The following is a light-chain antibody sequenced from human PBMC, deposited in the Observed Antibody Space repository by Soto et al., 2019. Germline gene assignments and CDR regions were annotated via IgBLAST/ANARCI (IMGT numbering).Light chain of an antibody. CDR3: SSYAVSTGVV. J-gene: IGLJ2*01. CDR2: EVS. V-gene: IGLV2-8*01. CDR1: SSDVGGYNY. Sequence: QSALTQSPSASGSPGQSVTISCTGTSSDVGGYNYVSWYQQRPGKAPKLMIYEVSKRPSGVPDRFSGSKSGNTASPTVSGLQAEDEADYYCSSYAVSTGVVFGGGTKVTVL.